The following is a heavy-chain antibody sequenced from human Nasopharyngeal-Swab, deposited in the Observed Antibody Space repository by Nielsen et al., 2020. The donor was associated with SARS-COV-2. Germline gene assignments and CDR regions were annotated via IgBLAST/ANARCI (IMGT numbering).Heavy chain of an antibody. Sequence: ASVKVSCKVSGYTLTELSMHWVRQAPGKGLEWMGGFDPEDGETIYAQKFQGRVTMTGDTSTSTVYMELSSLRSKDTAVYYCAGRLTGYYPLDYWGQGTLVTVSS. CDR1: GYTLTELS. V-gene: IGHV1-24*01. J-gene: IGHJ4*02. CDR2: FDPEDGET. CDR3: AGRLTGYYPLDY. D-gene: IGHD3-9*01.